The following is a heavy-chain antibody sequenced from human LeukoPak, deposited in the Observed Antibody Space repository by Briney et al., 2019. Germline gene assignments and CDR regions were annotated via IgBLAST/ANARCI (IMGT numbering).Heavy chain of an antibody. CDR1: GGSISSYY. D-gene: IGHD3-3*01. CDR2: IYYSGST. Sequence: SETLSLTCTVSGGSISSYYWSWIRQPPGKGLEWIGYIYYSGSTNYNPSLESRVTISVDTSKNQFSLKLSSVTAADTAVYYCASGAHYDFWSGYQPPYYGMDVWGQGTTVTVSS. J-gene: IGHJ6*02. CDR3: ASGAHYDFWSGYQPPYYGMDV. V-gene: IGHV4-59*13.